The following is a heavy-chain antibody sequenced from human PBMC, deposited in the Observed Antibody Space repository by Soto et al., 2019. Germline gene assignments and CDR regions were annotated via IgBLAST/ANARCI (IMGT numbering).Heavy chain of an antibody. J-gene: IGHJ5*02. CDR3: AKGGRDWNSLDR. CDR1: GYTFTTHA. D-gene: IGHD1-7*01. Sequence: QVQLVQSGTEVKEPGASVKLSCKASGYTFTTHAVHWVRQAPGQRLEWMGWINGGSGNTKYSQNFQGRVTITTDTSASTAYMDLSTLKSEDTAVYYCAKGGRDWNSLDRWGQGTLVTVSS. V-gene: IGHV1-3*01. CDR2: INGGSGNT.